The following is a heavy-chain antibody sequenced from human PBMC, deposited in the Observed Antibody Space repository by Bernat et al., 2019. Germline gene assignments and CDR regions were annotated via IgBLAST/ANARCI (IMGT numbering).Heavy chain of an antibody. J-gene: IGHJ4*02. V-gene: IGHV3-30-3*01. CDR2: ILSDGNNK. CDR3: ARDRGYDSGGFDY. CDR1: GFTFSTYA. D-gene: IGHD3-22*01. Sequence: QVQLVESGGGVVQPGRSQRLSCAASGFTFSTYAIHWVRQAPGKGLEWVSLILSDGNNKYYADSVKGRFSISRDNSRDTLFLQMNSLRPEDTAIYYCARDRGYDSGGFDYWGQGTLVTVSP.